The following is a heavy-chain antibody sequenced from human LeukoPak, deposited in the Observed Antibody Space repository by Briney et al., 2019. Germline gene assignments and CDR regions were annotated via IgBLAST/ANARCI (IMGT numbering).Heavy chain of an antibody. CDR3: VSPRGFSYGYFDY. CDR2: IYYRGNT. CDR1: HGSISSYY. D-gene: IGHD5-18*01. J-gene: IGHJ4*02. V-gene: IGHV4-59*08. Sequence: SETLSLTCTVSHGSISSYYWSWIRQPPGKGLEWIGYIYYRGNTNYNPSLKSRVTISVDTSKNQFSLKLGSVSATDTAVYYCVSPRGFSYGYFDYWGQGTLVTVSS.